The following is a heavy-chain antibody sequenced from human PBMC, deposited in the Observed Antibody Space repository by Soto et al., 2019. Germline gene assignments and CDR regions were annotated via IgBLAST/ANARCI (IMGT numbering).Heavy chain of an antibody. J-gene: IGHJ4*02. V-gene: IGHV3-74*01. Sequence: EVQLVESGGGLVQPGGSLRLSCAASGFTVSGSCMHWVRQAPGKGLEWVSRITEEGRRTSYADSVKGRFTISRDNAKNTLYLQMNSLRADDTAIYYCARRDRPSYTSDYWGQGTLVTVSS. CDR2: ITEEGRRT. CDR1: GFTVSGSC. CDR3: ARRDRPSYTSDY. D-gene: IGHD4-4*01.